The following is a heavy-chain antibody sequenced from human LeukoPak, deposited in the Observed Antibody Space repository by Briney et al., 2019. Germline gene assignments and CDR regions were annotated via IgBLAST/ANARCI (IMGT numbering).Heavy chain of an antibody. D-gene: IGHD5-12*01. J-gene: IGHJ5*02. Sequence: PSETLSLTCTVSGGSISSSSYYWGWIRQPPGKGLEWIGSIYYSGSTYYNPSLKSRVTISVDTSKNQFSLKLTSVTAADTAVYYCARISSEASILTRQGLSSGWFDPWGQGTLVTVSS. CDR3: ARISSEASILTRQGLSSGWFDP. CDR2: IYYSGST. CDR1: GGSISSSSYY. V-gene: IGHV4-39*07.